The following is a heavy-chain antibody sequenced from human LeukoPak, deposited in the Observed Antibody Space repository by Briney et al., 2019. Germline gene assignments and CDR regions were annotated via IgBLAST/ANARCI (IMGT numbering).Heavy chain of an antibody. CDR3: ARESSYDSSGYYYFDY. Sequence: SETLSLTCTVSGGSISSGDYYWSWIRQPPGKGLEWIGYIYYSGSTYYNPSLKSRVTISVDTSKNQFPLKLSSVTAADTAVYYCARESSYDSSGYYYFDYWGQGTLVTVSS. V-gene: IGHV4-30-4*01. CDR1: GGSISSGDYY. J-gene: IGHJ4*02. CDR2: IYYSGST. D-gene: IGHD3-22*01.